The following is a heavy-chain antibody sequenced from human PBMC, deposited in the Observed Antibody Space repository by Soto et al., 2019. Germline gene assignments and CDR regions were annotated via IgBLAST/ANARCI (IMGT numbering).Heavy chain of an antibody. CDR3: ARSRLERRRLWYFDF. V-gene: IGHV3-48*01. D-gene: IGHD1-1*01. CDR1: GFTFSSYS. J-gene: IGHJ2*01. CDR2: ISSSSSTI. Sequence: GGSLRLSCAASGFTFSSYSMNWVRQAPGKGLEWVSYISSSSSTIYYANSVKGRFTISRDNAKNSLYLQRNSLRAEDTAVYYCARSRLERRRLWYFDFWGRGTLVTVSS.